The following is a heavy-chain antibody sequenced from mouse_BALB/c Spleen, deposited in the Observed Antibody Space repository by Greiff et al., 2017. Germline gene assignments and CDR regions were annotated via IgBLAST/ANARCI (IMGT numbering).Heavy chain of an antibody. CDR1: GFTFSSFG. CDR2: ISSGSSTI. CDR3: ARFDGYYIDY. D-gene: IGHD2-3*01. Sequence: EVKLMESGGGLVQPGGSRKLSCAASGFTFSSFGMHWVRQAPEKGLEWVAYISSGSSTIYYADTVKGRFTISRDNPHNTLFLQMTSLRSEDTAMYYCARFDGYYIDYWGQGTTLTVSS. V-gene: IGHV5-17*02. J-gene: IGHJ2*01.